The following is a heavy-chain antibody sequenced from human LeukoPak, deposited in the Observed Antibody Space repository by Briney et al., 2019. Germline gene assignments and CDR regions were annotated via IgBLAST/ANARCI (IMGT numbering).Heavy chain of an antibody. CDR2: INPNSGGT. J-gene: IGHJ4*02. V-gene: IGHV1-2*02. D-gene: IGHD1-20*01. CDR1: GYTFTGYY. CDR3: ARHSLIGTTPFDY. Sequence: GASVKVSCKASGYTFTGYYMHWVRQAPGQGLEWMGWINPNSGGTNYAQKFQGRVTMTRDTSISTAYMELSRLRSDDTAVYYCARHSLIGTTPFDYWGQGTLVTVSS.